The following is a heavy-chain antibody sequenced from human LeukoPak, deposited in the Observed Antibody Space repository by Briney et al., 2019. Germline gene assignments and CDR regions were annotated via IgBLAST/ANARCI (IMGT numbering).Heavy chain of an antibody. CDR3: ARDRDYDSSGYAAFDI. D-gene: IGHD3-22*01. CDR1: GYTFTGYY. V-gene: IGHV1-2*02. Sequence: ASVKVSCKASGYTFTGYYIHWVRQAPGQGLEWMGWINPNSGGTNYAQKFQGRVPMTRDTSISTAYMELSRLRSEDTAVYYCARDRDYDSSGYAAFDIWGQGTMVTVSS. CDR2: INPNSGGT. J-gene: IGHJ3*02.